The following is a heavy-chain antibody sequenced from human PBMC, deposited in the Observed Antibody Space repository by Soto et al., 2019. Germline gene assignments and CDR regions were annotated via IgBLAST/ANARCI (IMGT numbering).Heavy chain of an antibody. CDR1: GDSVSGGSYY. Sequence: QIQLQESGPGLVKPSETLSVTCTVSGDSVSGGSYYWNWIRQPPGKGLEWIGHIYYSGSTKYNPSLKSRITISVDTSKNQFSLKLTSVTAADTAVYYCARSVSFGEGDPWGQGTLVIVSS. J-gene: IGHJ5*02. CDR2: IYYSGST. CDR3: ARSVSFGEGDP. V-gene: IGHV4-61*01. D-gene: IGHD3-10*01.